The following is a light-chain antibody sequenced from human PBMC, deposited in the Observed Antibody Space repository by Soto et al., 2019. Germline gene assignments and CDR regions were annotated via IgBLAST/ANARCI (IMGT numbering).Light chain of an antibody. Sequence: QSALTQPASVSGSPGQSITISCTGTNSDVGGYNYVSWYQQHPGKAPKLMIYDVSNRPSGVSNRFSGSKSGNTASLTISGLQAEDEADYYCSSYTSSSILGYVFGTGTKVTVL. CDR2: DVS. CDR3: SSYTSSSILGYV. V-gene: IGLV2-14*01. J-gene: IGLJ1*01. CDR1: NSDVGGYNY.